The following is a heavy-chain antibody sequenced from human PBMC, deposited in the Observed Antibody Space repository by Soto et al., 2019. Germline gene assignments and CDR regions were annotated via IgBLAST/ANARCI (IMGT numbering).Heavy chain of an antibody. CDR2: IKTKTEGGTT. Sequence: GGSLRLSCAASGLTFTNAWMNWVSQETGKGLEWVGRIKTKTEGGTTDYAAPVKGRFSISRDDSENMLFLQMSSLKIEDTAVYYCVTDLGAPRRGRWFDPWGQGILVTVSS. CDR3: VTDLGAPRRGRWFDP. V-gene: IGHV3-15*07. D-gene: IGHD6-6*01. CDR1: GLTFTNAW. J-gene: IGHJ5*02.